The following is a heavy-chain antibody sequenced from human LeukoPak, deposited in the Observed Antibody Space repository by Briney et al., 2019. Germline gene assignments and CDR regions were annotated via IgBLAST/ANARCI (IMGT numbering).Heavy chain of an antibody. CDR3: AYCGGDCNDALDI. J-gene: IGHJ3*02. Sequence: ASVKVSCKASGYTFTSYDINWVRQATGQGLEWMGWMNPNSGNTGYAQKFQGRVTMTEDTSTDTAYMELSSLRSEDTAVYYCAYCGGDCNDALDIWGQGTMVTVSS. CDR2: MNPNSGNT. CDR1: GYTFTSYD. V-gene: IGHV1-8*01. D-gene: IGHD2-21*02.